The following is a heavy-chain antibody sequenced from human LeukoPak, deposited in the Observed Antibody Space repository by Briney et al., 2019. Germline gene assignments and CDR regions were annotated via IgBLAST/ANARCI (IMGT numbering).Heavy chain of an antibody. CDR2: IYSGGST. J-gene: IGHJ4*02. Sequence: GGSLRLSCAASGFTVSSNYMSWVRQAPGKGLEWVSVIYSGGSTYYTDSVKGRFTISRDNSKNTLCLQMNSLRTEDTAVYYCARVGYGNYVSHWGQGTLVTVSS. V-gene: IGHV3-53*01. D-gene: IGHD4-11*01. CDR1: GFTVSSNY. CDR3: ARVGYGNYVSH.